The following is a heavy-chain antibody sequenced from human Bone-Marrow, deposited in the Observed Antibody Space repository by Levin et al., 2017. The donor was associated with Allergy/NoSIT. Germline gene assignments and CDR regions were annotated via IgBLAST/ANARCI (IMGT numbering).Heavy chain of an antibody. CDR1: GFTFSDYY. CDR2: ITSGGSTM. CDR3: ARERRGSYFSFDN. Sequence: GGSLRLSCRGSGFTFSDYYMSWIRQAPGKGLEWLSYITSGGSTMYYADSVKGRFTISRDNAENSLYLQMDSLRAEDTAVYYCARERRGSYFSFDNWGQGALVTVSS. J-gene: IGHJ4*02. D-gene: IGHD3-10*01. V-gene: IGHV3-11*01.